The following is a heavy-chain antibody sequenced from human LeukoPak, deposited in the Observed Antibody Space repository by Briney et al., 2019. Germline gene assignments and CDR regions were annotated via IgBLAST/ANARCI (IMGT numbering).Heavy chain of an antibody. CDR1: GGSISSGGYS. J-gene: IGHJ4*02. Sequence: SQTLSLTCAVSGGSISSGGYSWSWVRQPPGKGLEWIGYIYHSGSTYYNPSLKSRVTISVDRSKNQFSLKLSSVTAADTAVYYCARALPPSNSSGLDYWGQGTLVTVSS. D-gene: IGHD6-6*01. CDR3: ARALPPSNSSGLDY. CDR2: IYHSGST. V-gene: IGHV4-30-2*01.